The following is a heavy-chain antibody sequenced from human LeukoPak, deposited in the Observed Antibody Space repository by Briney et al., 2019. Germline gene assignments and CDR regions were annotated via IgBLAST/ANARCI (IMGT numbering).Heavy chain of an antibody. CDR1: GFTFSSYS. V-gene: IGHV3-30*02. D-gene: IGHD6-19*01. Sequence: GGSLRLSCAASGFTFSSYSMNWVRQAPGKGLEWVAFIRYDGSNKYYADSVKGRFTISRDNSKNTLYLQMNSLRAEDTAVYYCAKDRGIAVAEYYFDYWGQGTLVTVSS. CDR2: IRYDGSNK. CDR3: AKDRGIAVAEYYFDY. J-gene: IGHJ4*02.